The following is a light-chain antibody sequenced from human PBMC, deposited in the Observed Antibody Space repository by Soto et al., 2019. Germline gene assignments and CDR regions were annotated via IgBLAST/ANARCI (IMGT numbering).Light chain of an antibody. CDR2: DAS. V-gene: IGKV3-15*01. CDR1: QSISSN. CDR3: QQRSIWPWT. Sequence: EIAMTQSPASLSVFPGKRATLSCRASQSISSNLAWYQQKPGQAPRLLIYDASTRATGIPARFSGSGSGTEFSLTISSLQSEDFAVYYCQQRSIWPWTFGQGTKVDIK. J-gene: IGKJ1*01.